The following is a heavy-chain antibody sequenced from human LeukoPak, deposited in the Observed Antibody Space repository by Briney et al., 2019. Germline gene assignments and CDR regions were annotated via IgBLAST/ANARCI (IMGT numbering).Heavy chain of an antibody. Sequence: PSQTLSLTCTVSGGSITNLDYYWTWIRQPAGKRLEWIGRIYTSGGTNYNPSLKSRVTMSVDKSKNQISLNLASLTAADTALYYCAGRGSSSGTFDIWGPGTFVTVSS. CDR3: AGRGSSSGTFDI. J-gene: IGHJ3*02. CDR1: GGSITNLDYY. D-gene: IGHD2-2*01. CDR2: IYTSGGT. V-gene: IGHV4-61*02.